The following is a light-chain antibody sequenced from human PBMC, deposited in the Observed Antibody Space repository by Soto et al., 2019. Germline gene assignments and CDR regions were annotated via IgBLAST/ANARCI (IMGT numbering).Light chain of an antibody. CDR2: DAS. J-gene: IGKJ5*01. Sequence: EIVLSQAPVTLSFSPGESATLSCRASQSVSSNLALHQQKPGQAPRLLIYDASYRATGIPARFSGSGSGTDFILTISSLEPEDFAIYYCQQRSNWITFGQGTRLEIK. CDR3: QQRSNWIT. V-gene: IGKV3-11*01. CDR1: QSVSSN.